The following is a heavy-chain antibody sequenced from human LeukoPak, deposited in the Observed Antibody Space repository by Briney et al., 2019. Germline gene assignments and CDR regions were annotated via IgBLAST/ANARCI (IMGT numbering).Heavy chain of an antibody. Sequence: PSETLPLTCAVSGGSISSSNWWSWVRQPPGKGLEWIGSIYHSGSTYYNPSLKSRVTISVDTSKNQFSLKLSSVTAADTAVYYCARDRYCSGGSCYYFDYWGQGTLVTVSS. CDR1: GGSISSSNW. CDR3: ARDRYCSGGSCYYFDY. V-gene: IGHV4-4*02. CDR2: IYHSGST. D-gene: IGHD2-15*01. J-gene: IGHJ4*02.